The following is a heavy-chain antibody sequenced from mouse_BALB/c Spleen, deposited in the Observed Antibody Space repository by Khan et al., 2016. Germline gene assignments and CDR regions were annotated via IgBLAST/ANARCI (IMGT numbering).Heavy chain of an antibody. Sequence: QIQLVQSGPELKKPGETVKISCKASGYTFTNYGMTWVKQAPGKGLKWMGWINTNTGEPTYAEDFKGRFAFSLDTSANTAYLQINNLKNEDTATYFCERYGTGTWCAYWGQGTLVTVSA. CDR3: ERYGTGTWCAY. CDR2: INTNTGEP. CDR1: GYTFTNYG. V-gene: IGHV9-3*02. D-gene: IGHD2-1*01. J-gene: IGHJ3*01.